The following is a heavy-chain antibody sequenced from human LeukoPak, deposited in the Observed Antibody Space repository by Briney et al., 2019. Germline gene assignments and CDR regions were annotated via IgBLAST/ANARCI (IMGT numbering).Heavy chain of an antibody. CDR1: GFTVSKNY. CDR2: IYSAEST. Sequence: GGSLTLSCAASGFTVSKNYMRWLRQAPGKGLEWVSAIYSAESTYYADSVKGRFTISKDNSKNTLYLQVDSLRAEDTAVYYCARLSAKTTHPHFDSWGQGTLVTVSS. D-gene: IGHD1-1*01. J-gene: IGHJ4*02. CDR3: ARLSAKTTHPHFDS. V-gene: IGHV3-66*04.